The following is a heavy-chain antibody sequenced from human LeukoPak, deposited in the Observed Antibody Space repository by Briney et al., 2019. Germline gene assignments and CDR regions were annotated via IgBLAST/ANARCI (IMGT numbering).Heavy chain of an antibody. J-gene: IGHJ4*02. CDR2: IYYSGST. CDR3: ARVNYGSATKEDY. CDR1: GGSISSGDYY. Sequence: SQTLSLTCTVSGGSISSGDYYWSWIRQPPGKGLEWIGYIYYSGSTYYNPSLKSRVTISVDTSKNQFSLKLSSVTAADTAVYYCARVNYGSATKEDYWGQGTLVTVSS. V-gene: IGHV4-30-4*01. D-gene: IGHD3-10*01.